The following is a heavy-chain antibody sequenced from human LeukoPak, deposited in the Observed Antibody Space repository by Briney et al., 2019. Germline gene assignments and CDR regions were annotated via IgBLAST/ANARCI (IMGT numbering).Heavy chain of an antibody. CDR1: GFTFSSYE. CDR3: ARVSPGYSSGWYLGAYGMDV. Sequence: TGGSLRLSCAASGFTFSSYEMNWVRQAPGKGLEWVSYISSSGSTIYYADSVKGRFTISRDNAKNSLYLQMNSLRAEDTAVYYCARVSPGYSSGWYLGAYGMDVWGKGTTVTVSS. V-gene: IGHV3-48*03. CDR2: ISSSGSTI. J-gene: IGHJ6*04. D-gene: IGHD6-19*01.